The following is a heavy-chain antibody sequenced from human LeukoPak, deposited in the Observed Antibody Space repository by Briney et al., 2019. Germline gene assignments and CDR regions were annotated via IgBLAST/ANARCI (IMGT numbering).Heavy chain of an antibody. Sequence: ASVKVSCKASGYSFTSYYMHWVRQAPGQGLEWMGIINPSDSSTSYAQKFQGRVTMTRNTSISTAYMELSGLRSEDTAVHYCASRGSGLWYPFDYWGQGTLVTVSS. D-gene: IGHD6-19*01. J-gene: IGHJ4*02. CDR3: ASRGSGLWYPFDY. CDR2: INPSDSST. V-gene: IGHV1-46*01. CDR1: GYSFTSYY.